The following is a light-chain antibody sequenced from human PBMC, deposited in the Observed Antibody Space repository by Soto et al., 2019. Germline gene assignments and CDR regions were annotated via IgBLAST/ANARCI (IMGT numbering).Light chain of an antibody. Sequence: QSVLTQPPSVSGAPGQRVTISCTGSSSNIGAGYDVHWYQQLPGTAPKLLIYGNSNRPSGVPDRFSGSKSGTSASLAITGLQAEDEADYYCQSYDSIHNYVFGTGTQLTVL. J-gene: IGLJ1*01. CDR3: QSYDSIHNYV. V-gene: IGLV1-40*01. CDR1: SSNIGAGYD. CDR2: GNS.